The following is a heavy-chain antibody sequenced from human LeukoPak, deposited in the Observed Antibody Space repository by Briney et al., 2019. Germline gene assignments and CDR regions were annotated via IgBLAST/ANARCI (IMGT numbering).Heavy chain of an antibody. D-gene: IGHD2-21*02. Sequence: PSETLSLTGAVLGGSISSRGYSGGWIRKPPGKGLEWIGYIHHTGSTYYNPSLKSRVTISVDRSKNQFSLKLSSVTAADTAMYFCARTPTYCGGDCYYFDPWGQGTLVTVSS. V-gene: IGHV4-30-2*01. J-gene: IGHJ5*02. CDR3: ARTPTYCGGDCYYFDP. CDR1: GGSISSRGYS. CDR2: IHHTGST.